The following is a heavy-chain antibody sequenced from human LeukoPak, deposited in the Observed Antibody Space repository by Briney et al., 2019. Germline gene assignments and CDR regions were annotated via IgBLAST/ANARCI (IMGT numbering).Heavy chain of an antibody. Sequence: PGGSLRLSCVGPGFTFSNYAMSWVRQAPGKGLDWVSVISGSAHKIRYADSVRGRFTISRDNSENTVYLQMNNLRGEDTAIYYCAGRITGYSSGYVFWGQGTLVTVSS. D-gene: IGHD5-18*01. CDR1: GFTFSNYA. V-gene: IGHV3-23*01. CDR2: ISGSAHKI. J-gene: IGHJ4*02. CDR3: AGRITGYSSGYVF.